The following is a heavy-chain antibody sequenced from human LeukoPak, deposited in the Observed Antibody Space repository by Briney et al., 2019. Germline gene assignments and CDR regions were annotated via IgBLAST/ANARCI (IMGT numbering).Heavy chain of an antibody. CDR3: ARGEYYDSSGYSQYFQH. V-gene: IGHV3-21*01. J-gene: IGHJ1*01. CDR1: GFPFSSFY. Sequence: GGSLRLSCAASGFPFSSFYMSWVRQAPGKGLEWVSSISSSTSYIFYADSVRGRVTISRDNAKNSLYLQMNSLRAEDTAVYYCARGEYYDSSGYSQYFQHWGQGTLVTVSS. D-gene: IGHD3-22*01. CDR2: ISSSTSYI.